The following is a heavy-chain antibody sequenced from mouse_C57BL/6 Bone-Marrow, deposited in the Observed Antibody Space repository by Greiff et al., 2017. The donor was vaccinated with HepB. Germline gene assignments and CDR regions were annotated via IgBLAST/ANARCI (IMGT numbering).Heavy chain of an antibody. J-gene: IGHJ2*01. CDR2: IRSKSNNYAT. V-gene: IGHV10-1*01. CDR3: VRHRDYDYDGTSFDY. Sequence: EVQLVESGGGLVQPKGSLKLSCAASGFSFNTYAMNWVRQAPGKGLEWVARIRSKSNNYATYYADSVKDRFTISRDDSESMLYLQMNNLKTEDTAMYYCVRHRDYDYDGTSFDYWGQGTTLTVSS. D-gene: IGHD2-4*01. CDR1: GFSFNTYA.